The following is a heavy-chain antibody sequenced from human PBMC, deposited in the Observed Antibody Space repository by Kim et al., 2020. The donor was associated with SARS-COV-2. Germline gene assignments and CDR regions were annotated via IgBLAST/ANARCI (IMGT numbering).Heavy chain of an antibody. Sequence: SETLSLTCTVSGGSISSYYWSWIRQPPGKGLEWIGYIYYSGSTNYNPSLKSRVTISVDTSKNQFSLKLSSVTAADTAVYYCARAPYCSSTSCYVPYFDYWGQGTLVTVSS. D-gene: IGHD2-2*01. CDR3: ARAPYCSSTSCYVPYFDY. J-gene: IGHJ4*02. CDR1: GGSISSYY. CDR2: IYYSGST. V-gene: IGHV4-59*01.